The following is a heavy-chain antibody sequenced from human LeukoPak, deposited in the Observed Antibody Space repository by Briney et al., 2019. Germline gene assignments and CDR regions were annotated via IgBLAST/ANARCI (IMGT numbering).Heavy chain of an antibody. CDR1: GFTFSSYW. CDR3: ARDQRTVTDY. J-gene: IGHJ4*02. Sequence: GGPLRLSCEAFGFTFSSYWMSWVGQPPGKGLEWVANIKQDGSEKYYVDSVKGRFTISRDNAKNSLYLQMNSLRAEDTAVYYCARDQRTVTDYWGQGTLVTVSS. D-gene: IGHD4-17*01. V-gene: IGHV3-7*01. CDR2: IKQDGSEK.